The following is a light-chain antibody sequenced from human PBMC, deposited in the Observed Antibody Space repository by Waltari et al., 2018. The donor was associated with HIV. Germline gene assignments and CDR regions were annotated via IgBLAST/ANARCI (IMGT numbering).Light chain of an antibody. J-gene: IGLJ2*01. Sequence: QSALTQPPSASGSPGQPVTPSCTGTSSALGGYNHVSWHQQHPGKAPKLMIYDVIKRPSGVPDRFSGSKSGNTASLTVSGLQPEDEADYYCSSHAGSKVVFGGGTRLTVL. CDR2: DVI. CDR3: SSHAGSKVV. V-gene: IGLV2-8*01. CDR1: SSALGGYNH.